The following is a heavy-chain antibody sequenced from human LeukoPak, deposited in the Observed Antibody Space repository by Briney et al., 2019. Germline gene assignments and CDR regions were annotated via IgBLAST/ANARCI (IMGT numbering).Heavy chain of an antibody. CDR3: ARVRLPVLLWFGEFDY. CDR1: GFTVSSNY. J-gene: IGHJ4*02. D-gene: IGHD3-10*01. CDR2: IYSGGST. Sequence: PGGSLRLSGAASGFTVSSNYMSWVRQAPGKGLEWVSVIYSGGSTYYADSVKGRFTISRDNSKNTLYLQMNSLRAEDTAVYYCARVRLPVLLWFGEFDYWGQGTLVTVSS. V-gene: IGHV3-66*01.